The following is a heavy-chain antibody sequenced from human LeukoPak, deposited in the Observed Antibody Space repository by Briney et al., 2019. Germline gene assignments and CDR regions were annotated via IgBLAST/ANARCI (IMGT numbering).Heavy chain of an antibody. Sequence: GGSLRLSCAASGLTFSKYSMTWVRQAPGKGLEWVSFIDTSSTTMYYTDSVEGRFTISRDNAKNTVYLQMNSLRAEDTAVYYCTREVSGSLYFDYWGQGTLVTVSS. CDR1: GLTFSKYS. CDR3: TREVSGSLYFDY. J-gene: IGHJ4*02. V-gene: IGHV3-48*04. CDR2: IDTSSTTM. D-gene: IGHD1-26*01.